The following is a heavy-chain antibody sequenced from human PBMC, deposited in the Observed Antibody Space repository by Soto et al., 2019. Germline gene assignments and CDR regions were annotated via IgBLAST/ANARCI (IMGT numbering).Heavy chain of an antibody. Sequence: PGGSLRLSCAASGFTFSSHGMHWVRQAPGKGLEWVAVISSDERNKYYGDSVKGRFTISRDNSKNTLYLHMSSLRIEDTAVYYCARGSAAAGPDYYYYGMDVWGQGTTVTVSS. CDR3: ARGSAAAGPDYYYYGMDV. CDR2: ISSDERNK. J-gene: IGHJ6*02. CDR1: GFTFSSHG. V-gene: IGHV3-30*03. D-gene: IGHD6-13*01.